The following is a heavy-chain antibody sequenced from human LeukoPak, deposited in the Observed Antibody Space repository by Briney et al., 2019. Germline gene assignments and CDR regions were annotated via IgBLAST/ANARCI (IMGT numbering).Heavy chain of an antibody. V-gene: IGHV3-20*04. D-gene: IGHD1/OR15-1a*01. CDR1: GFTFDDYG. Sequence: PGGSLRLSCAASGFTFDDYGMSWVRQAPGKGLEWVSGINWNGGSTGYADSVKGRFTISRDNAKNSLYLQMNSLRAEDTAVYYCVKEDYKLGTTNFDYWGQGTLVTVSS. CDR3: VKEDYKLGTTNFDY. J-gene: IGHJ4*02. CDR2: INWNGGST.